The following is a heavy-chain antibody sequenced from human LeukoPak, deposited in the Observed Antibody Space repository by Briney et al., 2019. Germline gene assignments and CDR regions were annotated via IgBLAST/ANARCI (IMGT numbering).Heavy chain of an antibody. CDR2: IYYTGST. D-gene: IGHD1-7*01. J-gene: IGHJ6*03. CDR3: ARGDPSGPGNWKYDARGNYYYYMDV. V-gene: IGHV4-59*11. CDR1: GASISDHY. Sequence: SETLSLTCTVSGASISDHYWTWVRQAPGKGLEWIGYIYYTGSTNYNPSLTSRVAMSLDPSQHQFSLKLTSVTAADAALYYCARGDPSGPGNWKYDARGNYYYYMDVWGKGTAVTVSS.